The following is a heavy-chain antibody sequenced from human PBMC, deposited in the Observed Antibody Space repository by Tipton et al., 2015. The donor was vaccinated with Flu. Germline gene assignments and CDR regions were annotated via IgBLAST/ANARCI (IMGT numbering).Heavy chain of an antibody. V-gene: IGHV4-59*12. J-gene: IGHJ4*02. D-gene: IGHD3-10*01. CDR3: ARGLSGSGSYQGRYFDY. Sequence: LRLSCTVSDDSITYYYWSWIRQPPGKGLEWIGYIYYSGGTNYNPSLQSRLSISVDSSKNQLSLKLSSVTAADTAVYYCARGLSGSGSYQGRYFDYWGQGTLVTVSS. CDR2: IYYSGGT. CDR1: DDSITYYY.